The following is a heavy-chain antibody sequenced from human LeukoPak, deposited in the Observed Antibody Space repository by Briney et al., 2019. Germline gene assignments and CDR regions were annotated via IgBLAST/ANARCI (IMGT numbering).Heavy chain of an antibody. J-gene: IGHJ4*02. D-gene: IGHD6-6*01. CDR1: GFTFSSYS. Sequence: GGSLRLSCAASGFTFSSYSMNWVRQAPGKGLEWVSSISSSSSYIYYADSVKGRFTISRDNAKNSLYLQMNSLRAEDTAVYHCATDRIAARPFDYWGQGTLVTVSS. CDR2: ISSSSSYI. CDR3: ATDRIAARPFDY. V-gene: IGHV3-21*01.